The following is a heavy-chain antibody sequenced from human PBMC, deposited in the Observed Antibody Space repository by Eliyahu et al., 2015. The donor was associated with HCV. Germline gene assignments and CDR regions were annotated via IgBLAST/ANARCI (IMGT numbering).Heavy chain of an antibody. J-gene: IGHJ4*02. CDR3: ARHASGYEFWSGTFDY. CDR1: GYSFTSYW. V-gene: IGHV5-51*01. Sequence: EVQLVQSGAEVKKPGESLKISCKGSGYSFTSYWIGWVRQMPGKGLEWMTIIYPGDSDTRYSPSFQGQVTISADKSINTAYLQWSSLKASDSAIYFCARHASGYEFWSGTFDYWGQGTLVTVSS. CDR2: IYPGDSDT. D-gene: IGHD3-3*01.